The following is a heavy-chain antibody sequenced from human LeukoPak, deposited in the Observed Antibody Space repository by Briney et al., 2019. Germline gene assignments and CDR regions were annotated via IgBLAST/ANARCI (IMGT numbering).Heavy chain of an antibody. V-gene: IGHV1-46*01. CDR2: INPSGGST. D-gene: IGHD3-22*01. CDR3: AREASFPNYYGSSGHFDY. J-gene: IGHJ4*02. CDR1: GSPFTSYY. Sequence: ASVKVSCKASGSPFTSYYMHWVRQAPGQGLEWMGIINPSGGSTSYAQKFQGRVTMTRDTSTSTVYMELSSLRSEDTAVYYCAREASFPNYYGSSGHFDYWGQGTLVTVSS.